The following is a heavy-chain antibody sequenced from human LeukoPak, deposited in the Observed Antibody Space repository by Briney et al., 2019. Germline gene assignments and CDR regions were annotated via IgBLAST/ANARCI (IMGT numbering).Heavy chain of an antibody. J-gene: IGHJ6*02. CDR1: GFTFSSYW. Sequence: GGSLRLSCAASGFTFSSYWMGWVRQAPGKGLEWVANIKQDGSEKYYVDSVKGRFTISRDNAKNSLYLQMNSLKAEDTAVYYCARDCHYYDSSGYYPPDYYYYYGMDVWGQGTTVTVSS. D-gene: IGHD3-22*01. CDR2: IKQDGSEK. V-gene: IGHV3-7*01. CDR3: ARDCHYYDSSGYYPPDYYYYYGMDV.